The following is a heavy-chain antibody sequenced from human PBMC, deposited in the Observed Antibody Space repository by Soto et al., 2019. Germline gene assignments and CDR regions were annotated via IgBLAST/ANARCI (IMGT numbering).Heavy chain of an antibody. CDR2: ISSSSTYI. Sequence: EVQLVESGGGLVKPGESLRLSCVASGFIFSSYTMNWVRQAPGKGLEWVASISSSSTYINYADSVKGQFTISRDNAKNSLYLQMTSLRAEDTAVCYCARDKRILTLTEDGKFDSWGQGTLVTVSS. J-gene: IGHJ4*02. CDR1: GFIFSSYT. CDR3: ARDKRILTLTEDGKFDS. V-gene: IGHV3-21*06. D-gene: IGHD2-15*01.